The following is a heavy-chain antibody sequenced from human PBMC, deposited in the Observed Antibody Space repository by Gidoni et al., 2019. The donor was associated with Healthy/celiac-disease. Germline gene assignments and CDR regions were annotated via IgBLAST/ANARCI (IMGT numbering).Heavy chain of an antibody. V-gene: IGHV1-18*01. CDR2: ISAYNGNT. J-gene: IGHJ4*02. CDR1: GYTFTSYG. CDR3: ARDPPGKKRHDSSGYHNDY. Sequence: QVQLVQSGAEVKKPGASVKVSCKASGYTFTSYGISWVRQAPGQGLEWMGWISAYNGNTNYAKKLQGRVTMTTDTSTSTAYMELRSLRSDDTAVYYCARDPPGKKRHDSSGYHNDYWGQGTLVTVSS. D-gene: IGHD3-22*01.